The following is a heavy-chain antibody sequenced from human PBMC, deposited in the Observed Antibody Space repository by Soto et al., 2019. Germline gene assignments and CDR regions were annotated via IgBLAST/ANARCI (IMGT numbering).Heavy chain of an antibody. CDR1: GGFTSTNNW. J-gene: IGHJ4*02. V-gene: IGHV4-4*02. D-gene: IGHD3-10*01. CDR2: AYHSGST. Sequence: QLQLQESGPGLVRPSGTLSLTCAVSGGFTSTNNWWSWVRQPPGKGLEWIGDAYHSGSTEYNPSLNSRVSISVDKSKNQISLKRTSATAADTAVYYCARSPPSSYYGGSGTFDYWGQGTLVTVSS. CDR3: ARSPPSSYYGGSGTFDY.